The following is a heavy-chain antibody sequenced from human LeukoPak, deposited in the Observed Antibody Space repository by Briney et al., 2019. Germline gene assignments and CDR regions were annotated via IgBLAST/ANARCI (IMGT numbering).Heavy chain of an antibody. D-gene: IGHD3-22*01. V-gene: IGHV3-64D*06. J-gene: IGHJ4*02. CDR3: VRDKYDISDYYSRPFDS. CDR1: GFIISSCA. CDR2: ISRHGGST. Sequence: GGSLRVSCSASGFIISSCAMHWVRQAPGRGLEYVSLISRHGGSTYLADSVKGRFIVSRDNSKNTLYLQMSSLRAEDTAVYYCVRDKYDISDYYSRPFDSWGQGTLVTVSS.